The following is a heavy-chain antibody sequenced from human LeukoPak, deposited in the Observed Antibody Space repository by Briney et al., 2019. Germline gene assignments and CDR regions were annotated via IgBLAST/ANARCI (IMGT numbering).Heavy chain of an antibody. J-gene: IGHJ3*02. CDR3: ATYPLVVVVPKSAFDI. D-gene: IGHD2-2*01. CDR2: YAPEEGET. V-gene: IGHV1-24*01. Sequence: ASVKVSCKVSGGTLTGLSIHWVRQAPGKGREWMGGYAPEEGETIYAKKFQGRVTLTEDTSSNTAYMQLSSLRSEDAGIYYCATYPLVVVVPKSAFDIWGQGTMVSVSA. CDR1: GGTLTGLS.